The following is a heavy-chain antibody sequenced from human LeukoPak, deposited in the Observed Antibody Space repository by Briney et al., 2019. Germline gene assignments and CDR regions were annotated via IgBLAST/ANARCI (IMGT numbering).Heavy chain of an antibody. V-gene: IGHV3-11*01. J-gene: IGHJ4*02. CDR3: ARDLYDSSDVYFDY. Sequence: GGSLRLSCAASGFTLSDYYMSWIRQAPGKGLEWVLYISSSGSTIYYADSVKGRFTISRDNAKNSLYLQMNSLRAEDTAVYYCARDLYDSSDVYFDYWGQGTLVTVSS. D-gene: IGHD3-22*01. CDR1: GFTLSDYY. CDR2: ISSSGSTI.